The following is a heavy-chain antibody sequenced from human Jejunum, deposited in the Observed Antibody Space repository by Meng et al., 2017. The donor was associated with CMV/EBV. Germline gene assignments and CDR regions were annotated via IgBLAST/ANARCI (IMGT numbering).Heavy chain of an antibody. CDR3: ARVGTDYCHGY. Sequence: TYHSYAISWVRQAPGQGLEWMGKIIPVLGVANYAQRFQGRVTLTADKSTSTVYMEMSSLRSEDTAVYYCARVGTDYCHGYWGQGTLVTVSS. CDR1: TYHSYA. J-gene: IGHJ4*02. CDR2: IIPVLGVA. D-gene: IGHD4-11*01. V-gene: IGHV1-69*04.